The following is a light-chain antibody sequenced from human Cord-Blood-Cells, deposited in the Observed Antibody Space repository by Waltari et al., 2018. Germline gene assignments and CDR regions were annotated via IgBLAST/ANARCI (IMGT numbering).Light chain of an antibody. J-gene: IGLJ3*02. Sequence: QPVLPQPPSASGTPGQRVTISCSGSSSNIGSNTVNWYQQLPGTAPKLPIYSNNQRPSGVPDRFSGSKSGTSASLAISGLQSEDEADYYCAAWDDSLNGPVFGGGTKLTVL. CDR2: SNN. CDR1: SSNIGSNT. CDR3: AAWDDSLNGPV. V-gene: IGLV1-44*01.